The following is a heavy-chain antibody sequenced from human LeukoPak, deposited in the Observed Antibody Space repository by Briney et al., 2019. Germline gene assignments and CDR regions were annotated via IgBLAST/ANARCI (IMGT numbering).Heavy chain of an antibody. CDR3: ARAGGRLTGYYKGYYYYYGMDV. CDR2: MNPNSGNT. Sequence: ASVKVSCKASGYTFTSYDINWVRQATGQGLEWMGWMNPNSGNTGYAQKFQGRVTMTRYTSISTAYMELSSLRSEDTAVYYCARAGGRLTGYYKGYYYYYGMDVWGQGTTVTVSS. CDR1: GYTFTSYD. V-gene: IGHV1-8*01. J-gene: IGHJ6*02. D-gene: IGHD3-9*01.